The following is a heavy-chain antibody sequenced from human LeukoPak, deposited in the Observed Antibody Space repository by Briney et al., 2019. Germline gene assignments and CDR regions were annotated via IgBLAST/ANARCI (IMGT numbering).Heavy chain of an antibody. D-gene: IGHD3-10*01. Sequence: PGGSLRLSCAASGFTFSSYWMSWVRQAPGKGLEWVANIKQDGSEKYYVDSVKGRFTISRDNAKNSLYLQMNGLRAEDTAVYYRARVPIGDYYYYYMDVWGKGTTVTISS. CDR2: IKQDGSEK. CDR3: ARVPIGDYYYYYMDV. J-gene: IGHJ6*03. V-gene: IGHV3-7*01. CDR1: GFTFSSYW.